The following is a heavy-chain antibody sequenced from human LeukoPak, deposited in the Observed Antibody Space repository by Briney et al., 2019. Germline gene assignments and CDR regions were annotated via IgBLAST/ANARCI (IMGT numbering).Heavy chain of an antibody. V-gene: IGHV3-21*06. CDR2: IGPTGFDR. D-gene: IGHD1-14*01. CDR3: ATETNGRHYDY. J-gene: IGHJ4*02. CDR1: ELTFSTSG. Sequence: GGSLRLSCTTSELTFSTSGFNWVRQAPGKGLEWVASIGPTGFDRYHADSIKGRFTISRDNANNFLYLQMDSLRAEDTAVYYCATETNGRHYDYWGQGTLLTVSS.